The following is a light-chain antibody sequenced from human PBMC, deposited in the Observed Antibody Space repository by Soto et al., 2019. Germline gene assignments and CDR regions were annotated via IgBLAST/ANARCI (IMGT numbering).Light chain of an antibody. CDR3: QHLNSYPIT. V-gene: IGKV1-9*01. CDR1: QSISSY. J-gene: IGKJ5*01. CDR2: DAS. Sequence: DIQMTQSPSSLSASVGDRVTITCRASQSISSYLNWYQQKPGKAPKFLIYDASSLESGVPSRFSGSGSGTEFTLTISSLQPDDFATYYCQHLNSYPITFGQGTRLEIK.